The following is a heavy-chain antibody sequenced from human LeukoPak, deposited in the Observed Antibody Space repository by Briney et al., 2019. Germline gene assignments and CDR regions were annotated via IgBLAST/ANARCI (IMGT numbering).Heavy chain of an antibody. CDR2: MSYDGGNK. CDR3: AKALYYYDSSGYYYEYYYGMDV. CDR1: GFTFRKYG. J-gene: IGHJ6*02. Sequence: GGALRLSCAASGFTFRKYGMHWVRQAPAKGRTGVAVMSYDGGNKYYANSVKGRFTISRDNSKNTLYLQMNSLRAEDTAVYSCAKALYYYDSSGYYYEYYYGMDVWGQGTTVTVSS. D-gene: IGHD3-22*01. V-gene: IGHV3-30*18.